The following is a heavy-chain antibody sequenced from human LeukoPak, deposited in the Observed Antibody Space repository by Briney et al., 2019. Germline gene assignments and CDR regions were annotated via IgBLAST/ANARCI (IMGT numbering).Heavy chain of an antibody. CDR3: ARAWVKVAAVDY. J-gene: IGHJ4*02. V-gene: IGHV1-2*02. D-gene: IGHD6-19*01. CDR2: INPNSGGT. CDR1: GYTFTGYY. Sequence: ASVKVSCKASGYTFTGYYMHWVRQAPGQGLEWMGWINPNSGGTNYAQKFQGRVTMTRDTSISTAYMELSRLRSDDTAVYYCARAWVKVAAVDYWGQGTLVTVSS.